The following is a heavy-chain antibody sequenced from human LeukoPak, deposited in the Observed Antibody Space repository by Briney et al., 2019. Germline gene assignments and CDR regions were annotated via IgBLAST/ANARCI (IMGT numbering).Heavy chain of an antibody. CDR2: IYHSGST. D-gene: IGHD3-3*01. CDR1: GYSISSGYY. Sequence: SETLSLTCAVSGYSISSGYYWGWIRQPPGKGLEWIGSIYHSGSTYYNPSLKSRVTISVDTSKNQFSLKLSSVTAADTAVYYCARIPYDFGSGYYSYYFDYWGQGTLVTVSS. CDR3: ARIPYDFGSGYYSYYFDY. J-gene: IGHJ4*02. V-gene: IGHV4-38-2*01.